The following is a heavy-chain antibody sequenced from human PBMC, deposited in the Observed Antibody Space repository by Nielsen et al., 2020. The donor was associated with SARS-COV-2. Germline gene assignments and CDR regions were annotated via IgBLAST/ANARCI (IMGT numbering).Heavy chain of an antibody. CDR1: GFTFRRYG. CDR3: AREGIDYIDSPGFSFDC. J-gene: IGHJ4*02. D-gene: IGHD4-17*01. CDR2: VWYDGSNE. Sequence: GGSLRLSCAASGFTFRRYGMHWVRQAPGKGLEWVAVVWYDGSNEYYADYVKGRFTISRDNSKNMLFLQMNSLRAEDTAVYYCAREGIDYIDSPGFSFDCWGQGTLVTVSS. V-gene: IGHV3-33*01.